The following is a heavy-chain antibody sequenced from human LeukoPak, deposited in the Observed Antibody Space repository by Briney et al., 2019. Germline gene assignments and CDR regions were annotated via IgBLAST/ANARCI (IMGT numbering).Heavy chain of an antibody. V-gene: IGHV4-34*01. J-gene: IGHJ5*02. CDR3: ARVQDIVVVPAARGFDP. Sequence: SETLSLTCAVYGGAFSAYYWSWIRQPPGKGLEWMGKINHSGSTNYNPSLKSRVTISVETSKNQFTLKLSSVTAADTAVYYCARVQDIVVVPAARGFDPWGQGTLVTVSS. CDR1: GGAFSAYY. D-gene: IGHD2-2*01. CDR2: INHSGST.